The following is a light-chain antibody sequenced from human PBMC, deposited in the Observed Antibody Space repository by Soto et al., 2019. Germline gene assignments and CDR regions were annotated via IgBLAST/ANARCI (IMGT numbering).Light chain of an antibody. CDR1: QSIRRW. CDR3: QQYNNWPWT. J-gene: IGKJ1*01. Sequence: DIKTSQSPSMLSAPVGDRVTITCRASQSIRRWLAWYQQKPGKAPKLLIFDASTLESGVPSRFSGRGSETEFTLTISSLQSVDFAVYSCQQYNNWPWTFCHGAKVDIK. V-gene: IGKV1-5*01. CDR2: DAS.